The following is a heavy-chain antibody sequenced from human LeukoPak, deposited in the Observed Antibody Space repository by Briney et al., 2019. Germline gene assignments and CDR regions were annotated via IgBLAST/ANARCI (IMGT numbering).Heavy chain of an antibody. V-gene: IGHV4-39*07. CDR1: GGSISSSSYY. D-gene: IGHD6-13*01. J-gene: IGHJ6*02. CDR2: IYYSGST. Sequence: SETLSLTCTVSGGSISSSSYYWGWIRQPPGKGLEWIGSIYYSGSTYYNPSLKSRVTISVDTSKNQFSLKLSSVTAADTAVYYCARDGIADYYGMDVWGQGTTVTVSS. CDR3: ARDGIADYYGMDV.